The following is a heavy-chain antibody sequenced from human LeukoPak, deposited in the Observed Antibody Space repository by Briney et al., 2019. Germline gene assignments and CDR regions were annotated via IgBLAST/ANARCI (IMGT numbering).Heavy chain of an antibody. CDR3: ARGVDTAVIPYYYYYMDV. J-gene: IGHJ6*03. CDR1: GYTFTGYF. V-gene: IGHV1-2*02. CDR2: INPKSRAT. D-gene: IGHD5-18*01. Sequence: ASVKVSCKASGYTFTGYFIHWVRQAPGQGLEWMGWINPKSRATNYAQNFQGRVTLTRDTSISTAYMELSSLRSDDTAVYYCARGVDTAVIPYYYYYMDVWGIGTTVTVSS.